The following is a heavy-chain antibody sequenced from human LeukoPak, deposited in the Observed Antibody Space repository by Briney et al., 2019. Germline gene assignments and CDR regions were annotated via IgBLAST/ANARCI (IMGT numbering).Heavy chain of an antibody. Sequence: VASVKVSCKASGHTFTGYYMHWVRQAPGQGLEWMGWINPNSGGTNYAQKFQGRVTMTRDTSISTAYMELSRLRSDDTAVYYCARAIMTTVTPGYWGQGTLVTVSP. CDR3: ARAIMTTVTPGY. D-gene: IGHD4-17*01. CDR2: INPNSGGT. V-gene: IGHV1-2*02. J-gene: IGHJ4*02. CDR1: GHTFTGYY.